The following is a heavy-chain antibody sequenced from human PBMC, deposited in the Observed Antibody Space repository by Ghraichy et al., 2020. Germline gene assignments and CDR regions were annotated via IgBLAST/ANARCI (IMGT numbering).Heavy chain of an antibody. V-gene: IGHV1-2*02. Sequence: ASVKVSCKASGYNFIGYYMHWVRQAPGQGLEWVAWTNPKSGDTNYAQNFRGRITVTRDTSINTLYLELNRLTSDDTAVYYCAREPSTMTILSGAFDIWGQGTMVTVS. D-gene: IGHD3-9*01. CDR1: GYNFIGYY. J-gene: IGHJ3*02. CDR3: AREPSTMTILSGAFDI. CDR2: TNPKSGDT.